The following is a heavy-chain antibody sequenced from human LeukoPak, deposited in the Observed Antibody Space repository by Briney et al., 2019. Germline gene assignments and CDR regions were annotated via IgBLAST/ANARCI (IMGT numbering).Heavy chain of an antibody. CDR2: ISGRGGST. V-gene: IGHV3-23*01. J-gene: IGHJ2*01. D-gene: IGHD3-22*01. CDR1: GFTFSNYA. CDR3: AKVGIRISLIVVVFTTADDWYFDL. Sequence: GGSLRLSCAASGFTFSNYAMSGVRQAPGKGVEGVSGISGRGGSTYYADSVKGRLTISRDNSKNTLYLKMDSLRAEDTDVYYCAKVGIRISLIVVVFTTADDWYFDLWGRGTLVTVSS.